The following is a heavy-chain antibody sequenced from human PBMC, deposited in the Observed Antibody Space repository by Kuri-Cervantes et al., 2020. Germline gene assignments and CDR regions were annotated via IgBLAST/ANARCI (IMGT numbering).Heavy chain of an antibody. CDR2: ISSSGSTI. CDR3: ASLVSSWYYFDY. Sequence: GGSLRLSCAASGFTFSSYEMNWVRQAPGKGLEWVSYISSSGSTIYYADSVKGRFTISRDNAKNSLYLQMNSLRAEDTALYYCASLVSSWYYFDYWGQGTLVTVSS. V-gene: IGHV3-48*03. J-gene: IGHJ4*02. D-gene: IGHD6-13*01. CDR1: GFTFSSYE.